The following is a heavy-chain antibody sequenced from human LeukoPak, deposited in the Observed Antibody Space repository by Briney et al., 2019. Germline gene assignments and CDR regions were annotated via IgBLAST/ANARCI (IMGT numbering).Heavy chain of an antibody. J-gene: IGHJ5*02. Sequence: SETLSLTCTVSGGSISSYYWSWIRQPAGKGLEWIGRVYTSGSTNYNPSLKSRVTMSVDTSKNQFSLKLSSVTAADTAVYYCARDMYDYVWGSYRPPYNWFDPRGQGTLVTVSS. CDR3: ARDMYDYVWGSYRPPYNWFDP. D-gene: IGHD3-16*02. CDR1: GGSISSYY. CDR2: VYTSGST. V-gene: IGHV4-4*07.